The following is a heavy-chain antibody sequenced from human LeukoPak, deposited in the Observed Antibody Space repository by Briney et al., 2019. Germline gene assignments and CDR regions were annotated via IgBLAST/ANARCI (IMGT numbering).Heavy chain of an antibody. CDR1: GFTFSDYY. J-gene: IGHJ6*02. CDR3: ASDTASSGYYYYYYGMDV. CDR2: ISSSGSTI. D-gene: IGHD3-22*01. V-gene: IGHV3-11*01. Sequence: GGSLRLSCAASGFTFSDYYMSWLRQAPGKGLEWVSYISSSGSTIYYADSVKGRFTISRDNAKNSLYLQMNSLRAEDTAVYYCASDTASSGYYYYYYGMDVWGQGTTVTVSS.